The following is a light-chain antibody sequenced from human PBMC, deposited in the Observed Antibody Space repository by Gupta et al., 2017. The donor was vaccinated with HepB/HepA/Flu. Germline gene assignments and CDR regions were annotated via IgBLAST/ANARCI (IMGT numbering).Light chain of an antibody. V-gene: IGLV3-1*01. CDR1: KLGDKY. CDR2: QDS. J-gene: IGLJ2*01. Sequence: SYELTQPPSVSVSPGQTASITCSGDKLGDKYACWYQQKPGQSPVLVIYQDSKRPSGIPERFSGSNSGNTATLTISGTQAMDEADYYCQAWDSSLHVVFGGGTKLTV. CDR3: QAWDSSLHVV.